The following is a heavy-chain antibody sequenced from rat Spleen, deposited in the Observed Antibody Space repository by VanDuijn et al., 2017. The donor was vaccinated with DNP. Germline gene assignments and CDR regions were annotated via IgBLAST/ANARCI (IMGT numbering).Heavy chain of an antibody. J-gene: IGHJ2*01. D-gene: IGHD1-11*01. CDR2: ITYDGTTT. V-gene: IGHV5-29*01. CDR3: AYGGY. CDR1: GFTFSNFD. Sequence: EVQLVESGGGLVQPGRSMKLSCAASGFTFSNFDMAWVRQAPTKGLEWIATITYDGTTTYYRDSMKGRFTISRDNAKSTLYLQMDSLRSEDTATYYCAYGGYWGQGVMVTVSS.